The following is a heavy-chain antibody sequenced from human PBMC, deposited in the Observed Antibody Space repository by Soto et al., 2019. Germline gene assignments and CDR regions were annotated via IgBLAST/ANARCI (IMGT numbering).Heavy chain of an antibody. CDR3: ARRRGITIFGVASSDANNWFDP. D-gene: IGHD3-3*01. CDR1: GGSISSGGYY. J-gene: IGHJ5*02. CDR2: IYYSGST. V-gene: IGHV4-31*03. Sequence: PSETLSLTCTVSGGSISSGGYYWSWIRQHPGKGLEWIGYIYYSGSTYYNPSLKSRVTISVDTSKNQFSLKLSSVTAADTAVYYCARRRGITIFGVASSDANNWFDPWGQGTLVTAPQ.